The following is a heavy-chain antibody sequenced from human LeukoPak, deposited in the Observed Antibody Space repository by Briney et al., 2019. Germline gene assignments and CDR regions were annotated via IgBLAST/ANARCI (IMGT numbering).Heavy chain of an antibody. Sequence: SSETLSFTCTVSGGSISSGSYYWSWIRQPAGKGLEWIGRIYTSGSTNYNPSLKSRVTISVDTSKNQFSLKLSSVTAADTAVYYCARESGEEYYYDSSGYYYYYYGMDVWGQGTTVTVSS. CDR3: ARESGEEYYYDSSGYYYYYYGMDV. D-gene: IGHD3-22*01. CDR2: IYTSGST. V-gene: IGHV4-61*02. J-gene: IGHJ6*02. CDR1: GGSISSGSYY.